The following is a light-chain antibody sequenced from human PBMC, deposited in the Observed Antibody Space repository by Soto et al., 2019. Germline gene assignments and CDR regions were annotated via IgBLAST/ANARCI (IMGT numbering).Light chain of an antibody. CDR2: YDD. V-gene: IGLV1-36*01. CDR3: AAWDDTLNGWV. J-gene: IGLJ3*02. Sequence: QSVLTQPPSVSEAPRQRVTISCSGSSSNIGNNAVNWYQQLPGKAPKLLIYYDDLLPSGVSDRFSGSKSGTSASLAISGRQFGDEADYSGAAWDDTLNGWVFGGGTKVTGL. CDR1: SSNIGNNA.